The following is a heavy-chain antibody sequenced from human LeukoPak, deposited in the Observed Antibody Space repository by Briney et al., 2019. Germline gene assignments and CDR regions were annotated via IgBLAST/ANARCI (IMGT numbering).Heavy chain of an antibody. Sequence: GSLRLSCAASGFTFSSYAMTWVRQAPGKGLEWLGFIRSQAYGMTIEYAASVKGRFSISRDNSKSIADLQINSLKTEDTAVYYCARGGDFGVPAPLGIDAFDIWGQGTMVTVSS. J-gene: IGHJ3*02. CDR1: GFTFSSYA. CDR3: ARGGDFGVPAPLGIDAFDI. CDR2: IRSQAYGMTI. V-gene: IGHV3-49*04. D-gene: IGHD2-2*01.